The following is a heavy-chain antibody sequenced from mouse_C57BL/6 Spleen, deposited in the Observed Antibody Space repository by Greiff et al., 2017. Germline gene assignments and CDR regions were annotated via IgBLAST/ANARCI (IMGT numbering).Heavy chain of an antibody. D-gene: IGHD2-3*01. CDR2: INPNIGGT. CDR1: GYTFTDYY. V-gene: IGHV1-26*01. J-gene: IGHJ3*01. Sequence: VQLQQSGPELVKPGASVKISCKASGYTFTDYYMHWVKQSPGKSLEWIGDINPNIGGTSYNQTFKGQATLTVDQSSSTAYMELRSLTSEDSAVYYCARSLYGYYGGFAYWGQGTLVTVSA. CDR3: ARSLYGYYGGFAY.